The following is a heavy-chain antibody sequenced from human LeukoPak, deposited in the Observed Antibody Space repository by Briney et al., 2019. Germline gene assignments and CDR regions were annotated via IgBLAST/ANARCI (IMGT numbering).Heavy chain of an antibody. J-gene: IGHJ4*02. D-gene: IGHD5-18*01. CDR3: ARAQLCCLDY. CDR1: GGSISSYY. V-gene: IGHV4-59*12. Sequence: SETLSLTCTVSGGSISSYYWSWIRQPPGKGLEWIGYIYYSGSTNYNPSLKSRVTISVDTSKNQFSLKLSSVTAADTAVYYCARAQLCCLDYWGQGTLVTVSS. CDR2: IYYSGST.